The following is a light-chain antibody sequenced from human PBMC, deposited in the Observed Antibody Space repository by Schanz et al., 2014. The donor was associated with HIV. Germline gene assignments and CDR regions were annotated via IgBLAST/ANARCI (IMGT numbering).Light chain of an antibody. Sequence: DIQMTQSPSSLSASVGDRVSITCRTSQGISNYLAWYQQKPGKAPKLLIYDTSFLESGVPSRFSGSGSGTEFTLAISCLQPDDFATYFCQQYDSRVTFGQGTKV. V-gene: IGKV1-16*01. J-gene: IGKJ1*01. CDR1: QGISNY. CDR3: QQYDSRVT. CDR2: DTS.